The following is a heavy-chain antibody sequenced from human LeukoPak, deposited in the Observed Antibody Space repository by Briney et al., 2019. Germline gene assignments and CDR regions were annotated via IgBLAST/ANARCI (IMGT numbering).Heavy chain of an antibody. D-gene: IGHD4/OR15-4a*01. CDR1: GFTFSSYA. CDR3: ARRERQSANYYYFDY. J-gene: IGHJ4*02. CDR2: ISGGGGNT. V-gene: IGHV3-23*01. Sequence: PGRSLRLSCAASGFTFSSYAMHWVRQAPGKGLEWVSAISGGGGNTYYADSVKGRFTISRDNAKNSLYLQMNSLRDDDTAVYYCARRERQSANYYYFDYWGQGTLVTVSS.